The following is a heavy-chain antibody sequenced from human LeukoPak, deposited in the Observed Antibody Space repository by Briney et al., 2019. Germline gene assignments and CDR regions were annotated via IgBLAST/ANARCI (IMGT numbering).Heavy chain of an antibody. Sequence: PGGSLRLSCAASGFTFSSYDMHWVLQATGKGLEGVSAIGTAGDTYYPGSVKGRFTISRENAKNSLYLQMNSLRAGDTAVYYCARDGGFGEFAFDIWGQGTMVTVSS. CDR2: IGTAGDT. J-gene: IGHJ3*02. CDR3: ARDGGFGEFAFDI. D-gene: IGHD3-10*01. CDR1: GFTFSSYD. V-gene: IGHV3-13*01.